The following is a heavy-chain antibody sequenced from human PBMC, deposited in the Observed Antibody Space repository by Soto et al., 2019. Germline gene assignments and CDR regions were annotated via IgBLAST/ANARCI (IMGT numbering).Heavy chain of an antibody. D-gene: IGHD1-1*01. J-gene: IGHJ4*02. Sequence: PGESLRLSCAASGFTFSTYCMHWVRHTPGTGLVWVSRTCRYGRELYYADSVKGRFTISRDDAKNTLYLQMDSLRVEDTGIYYCVRGTTAWRGMDYWGQGALVTVSS. CDR3: VRGTTAWRGMDY. CDR2: TCRYGREL. CDR1: GFTFSTYC. V-gene: IGHV3-74*01.